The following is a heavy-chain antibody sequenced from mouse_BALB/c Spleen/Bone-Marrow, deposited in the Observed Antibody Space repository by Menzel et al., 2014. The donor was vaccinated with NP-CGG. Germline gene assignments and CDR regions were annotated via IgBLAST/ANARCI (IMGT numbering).Heavy chain of an antibody. Sequence: VQLQESGAELVKPGTSVKMSCKTSGYTFTSYWMHWVKHRPGQGLEWIGDIYPGTNSTNYNEKFKTKATLTVDTSSSTAYMQLSSPTSEDSAVYYCAREEDFFDYWGQGTTLTVSS. CDR2: IYPGTNST. V-gene: IGHV1-55*01. J-gene: IGHJ2*01. CDR3: AREEDFFDY. CDR1: GYTFTSYW.